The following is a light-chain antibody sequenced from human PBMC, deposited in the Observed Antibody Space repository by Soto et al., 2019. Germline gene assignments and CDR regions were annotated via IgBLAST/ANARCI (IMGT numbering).Light chain of an antibody. Sequence: DIQMTQSPSSVSASVGDRVTITCRASENINSWLAWYQQKPGKAPKLLIYSASNLHSGVPSRFSGTRSGTDFTLTISSLQPEDFATYYCQQSNNFPLTFGGGTKVEIK. CDR3: QQSNNFPLT. CDR2: SAS. V-gene: IGKV1D-12*01. CDR1: ENINSW. J-gene: IGKJ4*01.